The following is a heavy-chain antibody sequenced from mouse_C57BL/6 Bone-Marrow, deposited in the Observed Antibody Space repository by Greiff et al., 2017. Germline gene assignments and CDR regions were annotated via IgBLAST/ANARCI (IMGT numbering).Heavy chain of an antibody. CDR2: IYPRSGNT. J-gene: IGHJ2*01. CDR1: GYTFTSYG. Sequence: VKLMESGAELARPGASVKLSCKASGYTFTSYGISWVKQRTGQGLEWIGEIYPRSGNTYYNEKFKGKATLTADKSSSTAYMGLRSLTSEDSAVYFCARRRFDYWGQGTTLTVSS. V-gene: IGHV1-81*01. CDR3: ARRRFDY.